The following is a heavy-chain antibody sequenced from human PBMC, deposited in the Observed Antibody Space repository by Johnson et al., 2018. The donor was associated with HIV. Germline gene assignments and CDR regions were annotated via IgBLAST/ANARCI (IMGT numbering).Heavy chain of an antibody. CDR1: AFTFSRYG. CDR2: ISYDGSNK. Sequence: QMLLVESGGGVVQPGRSLRLSCAASAFTFSRYGMHWVRQAPGKGLEWVALISYDGSNKYYGDSVKGRFTISRDNAKNSLYLQMNSLRAEDTALYFCARGFVRISMTLVADAFDMWGQGTMVTVSS. J-gene: IGHJ3*02. D-gene: IGHD3-22*01. CDR3: ARGFVRISMTLVADAFDM. V-gene: IGHV3-30*03.